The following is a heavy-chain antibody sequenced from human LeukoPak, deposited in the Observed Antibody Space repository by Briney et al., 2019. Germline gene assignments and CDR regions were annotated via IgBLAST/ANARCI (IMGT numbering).Heavy chain of an antibody. CDR2: LYRDGGTT. D-gene: IGHD6-13*01. CDR1: GFTVSRSF. J-gene: IGHJ3*02. V-gene: IGHV3-53*01. CDR3: SKIIEVAGTGEDNVFDI. Sequence: GGSLRLSCAASGFTVSRSFMNWVRQAPGKGLEWLAILYRDGGTTYYADSVKGRFTISRDSSKNTLYLQMNSLRAEDTSVYYCSKIIEVAGTGEDNVFDIWAQGTMVTVSS.